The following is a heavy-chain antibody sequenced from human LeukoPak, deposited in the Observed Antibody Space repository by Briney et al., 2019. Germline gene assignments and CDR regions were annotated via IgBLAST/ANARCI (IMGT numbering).Heavy chain of an antibody. J-gene: IGHJ4*02. CDR2: ISGSGGST. CDR3: AKDLKAAWIQLWLSY. D-gene: IGHD5-18*01. V-gene: IGHV3-23*01. CDR1: GFTFSNYW. Sequence: PGGSLRLSCAASGFTFSNYWMHWVRQAPGKGLEWVSAISGSGGSTYYADSVKGRFTISRDNSKNTLYLQMNSLRAEDTAVYYCAKDLKAAWIQLWLSYWGQGTLVTVSS.